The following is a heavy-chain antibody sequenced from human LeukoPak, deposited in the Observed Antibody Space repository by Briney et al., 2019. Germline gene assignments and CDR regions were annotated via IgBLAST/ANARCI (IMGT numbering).Heavy chain of an antibody. CDR3: ARDPESGGWDDAFDV. CDR2: ISSRGDYI. V-gene: IGHV3-21*01. D-gene: IGHD6-19*01. Sequence: PGGSLRLSCAASGFTFSAYTMTWVRQAPGKGLEWVSSISSRGDYIYYADSVKGRFTISRDNAKNSLYLQMNSLRAEDTAVYYCARDPESGGWDDAFDVWGQGTMVTVSS. CDR1: GFTFSAYT. J-gene: IGHJ3*01.